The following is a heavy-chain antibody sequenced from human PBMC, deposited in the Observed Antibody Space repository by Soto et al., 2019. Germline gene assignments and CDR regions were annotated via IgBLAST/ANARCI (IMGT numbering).Heavy chain of an antibody. D-gene: IGHD6-19*01. J-gene: IGHJ2*01. CDR2: IIPILGIA. CDR3: ASGIAVAGTGWYFDL. Sequence: QVQLVQSGAEVKKPGSSVKVSCKASGGTFSSYTISWVRQAPGQGLEWMGRIIPILGIANYAQKFQGRVTITADKSTSTAYMELSSLRSEDTAVYYCASGIAVAGTGWYFDLWGRGTLVTVSS. V-gene: IGHV1-69*02. CDR1: GGTFSSYT.